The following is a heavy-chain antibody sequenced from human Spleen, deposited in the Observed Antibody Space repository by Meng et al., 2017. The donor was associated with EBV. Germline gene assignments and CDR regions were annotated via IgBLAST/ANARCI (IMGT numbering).Heavy chain of an antibody. D-gene: IGHD3-16*01. CDR2: IFHSGST. CDR1: GGSITSANW. CDR3: AILWAPVDY. V-gene: IGHV4-4*02. Sequence: QWHLPESGPGLVKPSGTLSLPVAVPGGSITSANWWHWVRQPPGKGLEWIGEIFHSGSTNYNPSLKSRVTMSVDKSKNQFSLNLRSVTAADTAVYYCAILWAPVDYWGQGALVTVSS. J-gene: IGHJ4*02.